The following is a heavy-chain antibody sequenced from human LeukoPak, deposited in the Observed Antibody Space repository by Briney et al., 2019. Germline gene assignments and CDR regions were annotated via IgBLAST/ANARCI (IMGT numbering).Heavy chain of an antibody. CDR1: GFTFSSFG. Sequence: GGSLRLSCAASGFTFSSFGTHWVRQAPGKGLEWVTLIWYDGSSEYYADSVKGRFTISRDNSKNRLYLQINSLRVEDTAVYYCARDSYDILTGYYSGPDYWGQGTLVTVSS. CDR2: IWYDGSSE. CDR3: ARDSYDILTGYYSGPDY. D-gene: IGHD3-9*01. V-gene: IGHV3-33*01. J-gene: IGHJ4*02.